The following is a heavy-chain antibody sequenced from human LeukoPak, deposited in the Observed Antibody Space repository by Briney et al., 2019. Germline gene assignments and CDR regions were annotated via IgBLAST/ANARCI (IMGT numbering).Heavy chain of an antibody. CDR1: GYTFTGYY. V-gene: IGHV1-8*02. CDR3: ARGSVATITFYYYYGMDV. J-gene: IGHJ6*02. D-gene: IGHD5-12*01. Sequence: ASVKVSCKASGYTFTGYYMHWVRQAPGQGLEWMGWMNPNSGNTGYAQKFQGRVTMTRNTSISTAYMELSSLRSEDTAVYYCARGSVATITFYYYYGMDVWGQGTTVTVSS. CDR2: MNPNSGNT.